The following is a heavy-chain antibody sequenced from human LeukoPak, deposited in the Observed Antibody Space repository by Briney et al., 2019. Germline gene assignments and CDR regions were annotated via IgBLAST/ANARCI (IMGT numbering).Heavy chain of an antibody. Sequence: SETLSLTCTVSGGSISSGSYYWSWIRQPAGKGLEWIGRIYTSGSTNYNPSLKSRVTISVDTSRNQFSLKLSSVTAPDTAVYYCARLAWGRLDYWGQGTLVTVSS. D-gene: IGHD7-27*01. J-gene: IGHJ4*02. CDR3: ARLAWGRLDY. CDR1: GGSISSGSYY. CDR2: IYTSGST. V-gene: IGHV4-61*02.